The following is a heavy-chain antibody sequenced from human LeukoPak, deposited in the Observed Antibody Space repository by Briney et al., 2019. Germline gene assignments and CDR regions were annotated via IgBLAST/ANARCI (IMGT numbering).Heavy chain of an antibody. V-gene: IGHV1-24*01. CDR2: FDPEDGET. CDR1: GYSLTEFP. CDR3: AAGIFLGMAAPYFFGY. J-gene: IGHJ4*02. D-gene: IGHD2/OR15-2a*01. Sequence: GASVKVSCKVSGYSLTEFPMHWVRQAPGKGLEWMGRFDPEDGETIYAQKFQGRVTMTEDTSPDTAYMELSSLRSEDTAVYFCAAGIFLGMAAPYFFGYWGQGTLVTVSS.